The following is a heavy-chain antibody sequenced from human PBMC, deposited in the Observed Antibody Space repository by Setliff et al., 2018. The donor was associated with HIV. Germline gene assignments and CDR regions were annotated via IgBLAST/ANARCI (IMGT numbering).Heavy chain of an antibody. D-gene: IGHD3-22*01. Sequence: SETLSFTCTVSGGSISSYYWSWIRQPPGKGLEWIGYIYYSGSTNYNPSLKSRVTISVDTSKNQFSLKLSSVTAADTAVYYCARGHYYDSSGYYSLDFDYWGQGTLVTVSS. J-gene: IGHJ4*02. CDR2: IYYSGST. CDR1: GGSISSYY. V-gene: IGHV4-59*01. CDR3: ARGHYYDSSGYYSLDFDY.